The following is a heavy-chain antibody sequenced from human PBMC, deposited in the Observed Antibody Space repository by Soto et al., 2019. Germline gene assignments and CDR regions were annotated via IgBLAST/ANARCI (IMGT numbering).Heavy chain of an antibody. J-gene: IGHJ4*02. Sequence: GGSLRLSCTASGFSFSSNWMSWVRQAPGKGPEWVANINQDGSEKYCADSVKGRITISRDNAKNSLYLQMDSLRVEDTALYYCFNVAFGYWGRGTLVTVSS. CDR2: INQDGSEK. CDR3: FNVAFGY. CDR1: GFSFSSNW. V-gene: IGHV3-7*01.